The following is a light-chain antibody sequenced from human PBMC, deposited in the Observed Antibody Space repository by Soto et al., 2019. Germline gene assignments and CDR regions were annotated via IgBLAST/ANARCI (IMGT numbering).Light chain of an antibody. V-gene: IGKV4-1*01. J-gene: IGKJ3*01. CDR1: QSVLYSSNNKNY. Sequence: DIVITQSPYSLSVSLCERASINCKSSQSVLYSSNNKNYLAWYQQKPGQPPKLLIYWASTRESGVPDRFSGSGSGTDFTLTISSLQAEDVAVYYCQQYYSTPLSFGPGTKVDIK. CDR2: WAS. CDR3: QQYYSTPLS.